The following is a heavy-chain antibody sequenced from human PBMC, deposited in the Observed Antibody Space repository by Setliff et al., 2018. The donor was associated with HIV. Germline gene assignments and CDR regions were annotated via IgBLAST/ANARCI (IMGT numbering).Heavy chain of an antibody. J-gene: IGHJ6*03. CDR2: ISSSGSTI. Sequence: PGGSLRLSCAASGFTFSDYYMSWIRQAPGKGLEWVSYISSSGSTIYYADSVKGRFTISRDNAKNSLYLQMNSLRAEDTAVYYCARDPGYSSGRYGLYYYYYMDVWGKGTTVTVSS. CDR3: ARDPGYSSGRYGLYYYYYMDV. CDR1: GFTFSDYY. D-gene: IGHD6-19*01. V-gene: IGHV3-11*04.